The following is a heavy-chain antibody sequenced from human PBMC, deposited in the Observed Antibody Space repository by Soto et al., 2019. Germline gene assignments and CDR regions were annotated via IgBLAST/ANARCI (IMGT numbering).Heavy chain of an antibody. CDR1: GYTFTSYA. D-gene: IGHD3-22*01. V-gene: IGHV1-3*01. Sequence: QVQLVQSGAEVKKPGASVKVSCKASGYTFTSYAMHWVRQAPGQRLEWMGWINAGNGNTKYSQKFQGRVTITRDTSANTAYMELSSLRSEDTAVYYCIVGWLLGHRPVFMDVWVKGTTVTVSA. CDR2: INAGNGNT. CDR3: IVGWLLGHRPVFMDV. J-gene: IGHJ6*04.